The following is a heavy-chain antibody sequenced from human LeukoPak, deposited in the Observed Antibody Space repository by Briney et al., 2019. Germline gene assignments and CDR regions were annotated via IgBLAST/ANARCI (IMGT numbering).Heavy chain of an antibody. CDR1: GGSISSYY. V-gene: IGHV4-59*08. CDR2: IYYSGST. Sequence: SETLSLTCTVSGGSISSYYWSWIRQPPGKGLEWIGYIYYSGSTNYNPSLKSRVTISVDTSKNQFSLKLSSVTAADTAVYYCARHEDCSGGSCYRFDAFDIWGQGTMVTVSS. CDR3: ARHEDCSGGSCYRFDAFDI. D-gene: IGHD2-15*01. J-gene: IGHJ3*02.